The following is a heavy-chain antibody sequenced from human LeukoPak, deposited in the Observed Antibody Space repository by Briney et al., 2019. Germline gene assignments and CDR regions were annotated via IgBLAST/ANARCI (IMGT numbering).Heavy chain of an antibody. D-gene: IGHD4-11*01. V-gene: IGHV3-64*01. CDR3: ASGTLTELDY. CDR1: GFTFSSYS. Sequence: GGSLRLSXAASGFTFSSYSMHWVRQAPGKGLEHVSAISSNGGSTYYANSMKGRFTISRDNSKNRLFLQMGSLRAEDMAVYYCASGTLTELDYWGQGTLVTVSS. CDR2: ISSNGGST. J-gene: IGHJ4*02.